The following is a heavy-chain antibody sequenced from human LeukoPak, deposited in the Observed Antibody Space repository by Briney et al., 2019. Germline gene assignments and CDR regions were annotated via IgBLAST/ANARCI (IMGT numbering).Heavy chain of an antibody. CDR3: AKDRGAATLTPLDY. D-gene: IGHD1-26*01. CDR2: IYSGGST. J-gene: IGHJ4*02. V-gene: IGHV3-53*01. Sequence: GGSLRLSCAASGFTVSSNYMSWVRQAPGKGLEWVSVIYSGGSTYYADSVKGRFTIPRDNSKNTLYLQMNSLRAEDTAVYYCAKDRGAATLTPLDYWGQGTLVTVSS. CDR1: GFTVSSNY.